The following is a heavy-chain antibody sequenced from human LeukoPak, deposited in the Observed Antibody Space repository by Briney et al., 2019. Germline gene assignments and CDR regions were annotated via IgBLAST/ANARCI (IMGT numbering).Heavy chain of an antibody. Sequence: PGGSLRLSCAASGFTFNSYAMSWVRQAPGKGLEWVSAISGSGGSTYYADSVKGRFTISRDNSKNTLYLQMNSLRAEDTAVYYCARETNHYYDSSGYYAEYNWFDPWGQGTLVTVSS. CDR1: GFTFNSYA. V-gene: IGHV3-23*01. J-gene: IGHJ5*02. CDR2: ISGSGGST. D-gene: IGHD3-22*01. CDR3: ARETNHYYDSSGYYAEYNWFDP.